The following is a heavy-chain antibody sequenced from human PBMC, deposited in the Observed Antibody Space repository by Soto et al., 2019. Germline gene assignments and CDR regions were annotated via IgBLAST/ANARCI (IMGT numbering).Heavy chain of an antibody. Sequence: QVQLVESGGGVVQPGRSLRLSCAASGFTFSSYGMHWVRQAPGKGLEWVAVIWYDGSNKYYADSVKGRFTISRDNSKNTLYLQMNSLRAEDTAVYYCARGPLNGPRGYYGMDGWGQGTTVTVSS. CDR1: GFTFSSYG. CDR2: IWYDGSNK. V-gene: IGHV3-33*01. CDR3: ARGPLNGPRGYYGMDG. J-gene: IGHJ6*02.